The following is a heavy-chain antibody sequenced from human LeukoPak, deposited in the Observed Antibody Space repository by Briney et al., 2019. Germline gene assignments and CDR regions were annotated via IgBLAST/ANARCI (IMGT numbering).Heavy chain of an antibody. Sequence: ASVKVSCKASGYTFTGYYMHWVRQAPGQGLEWMGWINTNTGNPTYAQGFTGRFVFSLDTSVSTAYLQISSLKAEDTAVYYCAREGYSSEERLGAWGQGTLVTVSS. CDR3: AREGYSSEERLGA. V-gene: IGHV7-4-1*02. J-gene: IGHJ5*02. D-gene: IGHD6-19*01. CDR1: GYTFTGYY. CDR2: INTNTGNP.